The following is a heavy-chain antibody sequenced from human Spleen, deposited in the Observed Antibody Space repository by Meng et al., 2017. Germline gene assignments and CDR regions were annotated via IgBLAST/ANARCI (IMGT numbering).Heavy chain of an antibody. J-gene: IGHJ4*02. CDR3: TRVSGTYYYGSGSYFFDY. D-gene: IGHD3-10*01. Sequence: GESLKISCKGSGYSFTSYWIGWVRQMPGKGLEWMGIIYPGDSDTRYSPSFQGQVTISADKSISTAYLQWSSLKASDTAMYYCTRVSGTYYYGSGSYFFDYWGQGTLVTVSS. CDR1: GYSFTSYW. V-gene: IGHV5-51*01. CDR2: IYPGDSDT.